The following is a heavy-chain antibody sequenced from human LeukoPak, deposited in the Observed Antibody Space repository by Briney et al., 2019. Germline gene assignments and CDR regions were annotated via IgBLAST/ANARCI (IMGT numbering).Heavy chain of an antibody. Sequence: GGSLRLSCAASGFSFSNSAMSWVRQAPGKGLEWVSLLIASSGSTFYADSVKGRFTISRDNSKNTLYLQMNSLRAEDTAVYYCAKGAYDYIEMSYFDYWGQGTLVTVSS. V-gene: IGHV3-23*01. CDR1: GFSFSNSA. J-gene: IGHJ4*02. D-gene: IGHD5-12*01. CDR2: LIASSGST. CDR3: AKGAYDYIEMSYFDY.